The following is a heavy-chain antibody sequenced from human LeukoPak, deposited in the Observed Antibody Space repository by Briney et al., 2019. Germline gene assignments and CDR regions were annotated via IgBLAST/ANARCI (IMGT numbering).Heavy chain of an antibody. Sequence: GGSLRLSCAASGFTVSSNYMSWVRQAPGKGLEWVSVIYSGGSTYYADSVKGRFTISRDNSKNTPYLQMNSLRAEDTAVYYCARDAVRGLRLGELSFSRWGQGTMVTVSS. D-gene: IGHD3-16*02. CDR1: GFTVSSNY. J-gene: IGHJ3*01. CDR3: ARDAVRGLRLGELSFSR. V-gene: IGHV3-66*01. CDR2: IYSGGST.